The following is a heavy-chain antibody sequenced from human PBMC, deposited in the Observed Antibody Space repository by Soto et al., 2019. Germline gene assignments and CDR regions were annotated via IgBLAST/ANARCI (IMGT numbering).Heavy chain of an antibody. CDR2: INAGNGNT. D-gene: IGHD2-2*01. V-gene: IGHV1-3*01. J-gene: IGHJ6*02. CDR3: ARDVVVVVPAATSAGSRTYYYYGMDV. Sequence: GASVKVSCKASGYTFTSYAMHWVRPAPGQRLEWMGWINAGNGNTKYSQKFQGRVTITRDTSASTAYMELSSLRSEDTAVYYCARDVVVVVPAATSAGSRTYYYYGMDVWGQGTTVTVSS. CDR1: GYTFTSYA.